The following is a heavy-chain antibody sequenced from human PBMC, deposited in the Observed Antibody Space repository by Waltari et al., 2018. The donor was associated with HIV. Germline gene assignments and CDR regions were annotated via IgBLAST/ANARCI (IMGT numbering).Heavy chain of an antibody. D-gene: IGHD5-12*01. Sequence: QVHLVQSGAEVKKPGSSVRVSCKASGGTFNSFAISWVRQAPGQGLEWMGGIIPIYGAAEYTQKLQGRVTFTAEESTSTAYMELSSLRFEDTAVYYCARDVDNNGVDVWGQGTTVTVSS. CDR3: ARDVDNNGVDV. CDR2: IIPIYGAA. V-gene: IGHV1-69*12. J-gene: IGHJ6*02. CDR1: GGTFNSFA.